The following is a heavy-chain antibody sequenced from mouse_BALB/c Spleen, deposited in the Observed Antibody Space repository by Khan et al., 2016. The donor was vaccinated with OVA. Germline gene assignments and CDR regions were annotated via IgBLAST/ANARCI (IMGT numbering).Heavy chain of an antibody. D-gene: IGHD1-1*01. V-gene: IGHV5-6*01. J-gene: IGHJ3*01. CDR2: VSTGGHYT. CDR3: ARLAYFYDSEGFAY. CDR1: GFTFSTYG. Sequence: EVKLVESGGDVVKPGGSLKLSCAASGFTFSTYGMSWVRQTPDKRLEWVATVSTGGHYTYYADTVKGRFTLSRDNAKDTMYLQMSSLKSEDTAMFYCARLAYFYDSEGFAYWGQGTLVTVSA.